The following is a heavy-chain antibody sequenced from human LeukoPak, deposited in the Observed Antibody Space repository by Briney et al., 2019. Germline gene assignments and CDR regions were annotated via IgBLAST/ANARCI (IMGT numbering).Heavy chain of an antibody. CDR3: AKGASRPRLLTIFGVAQGYPVDY. V-gene: IGHV3-23*01. Sequence: PGGSLRLSCAASGFTLSSYAMSWVRQAPGKGLEWVSAISGSGGSTYYADSVKGRFTISRDNSKNTLYLQMNSLRAEDTAVYYCAKGASRPRLLTIFGVAQGYPVDYWGQGTLVTVSS. CDR2: ISGSGGST. D-gene: IGHD3-3*01. J-gene: IGHJ4*02. CDR1: GFTLSSYA.